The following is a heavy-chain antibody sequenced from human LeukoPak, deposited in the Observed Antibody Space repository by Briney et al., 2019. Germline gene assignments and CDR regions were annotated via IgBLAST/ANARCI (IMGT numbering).Heavy chain of an antibody. CDR1: GFTVSSDF. D-gene: IGHD3-3*02. J-gene: IGHJ4*02. Sequence: GGSLSLSCAASGFTVSSDFMSWVRQAPGKGLEWVALINSGGSTYYADSVKGRFTISRDNSKNTLNFQMNNLRAEDTAVYYCAAFRGDYWGQGTLVSVSS. CDR2: INSGGST. CDR3: AAFRGDY. V-gene: IGHV3-53*01.